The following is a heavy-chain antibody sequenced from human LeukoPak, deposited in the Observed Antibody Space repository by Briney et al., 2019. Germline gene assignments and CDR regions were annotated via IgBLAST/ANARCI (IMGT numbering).Heavy chain of an antibody. CDR1: GDSISSYY. J-gene: IGHJ4*02. CDR3: ARRVLRYFDWLTQFDY. D-gene: IGHD3-9*01. Sequence: SETLSLTCTVSGDSISSYYWSWIRLPPGKGLEWIGYSYYSGSTNYNPSLKSRVTISVGTSKNQFSLKLSSVTAADTAVYYCARRVLRYFDWLTQFDYWGQGTLVTVSS. CDR2: SYYSGST. V-gene: IGHV4-59*01.